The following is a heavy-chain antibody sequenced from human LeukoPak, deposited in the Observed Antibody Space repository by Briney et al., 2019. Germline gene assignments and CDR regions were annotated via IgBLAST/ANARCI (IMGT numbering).Heavy chain of an antibody. Sequence: ASVKLSCTASGCTFSSYAMSWVRQAPGQGLEWMGGIIPIFGTPNYAQKFQGRVTITADESTSTAYMELSSLRSEDTAVYYCAREAYPRSRYYFDYWGQGTLVTVSS. J-gene: IGHJ4*02. V-gene: IGHV1-69*01. CDR3: AREAYPRSRYYFDY. D-gene: IGHD2-21*01. CDR2: IIPIFGTP. CDR1: GCTFSSYA.